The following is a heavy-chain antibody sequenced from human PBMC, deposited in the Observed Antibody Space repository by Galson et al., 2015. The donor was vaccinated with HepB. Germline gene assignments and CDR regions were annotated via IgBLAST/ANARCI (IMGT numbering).Heavy chain of an antibody. CDR3: ARVADADYGDHSHFDY. J-gene: IGHJ4*02. CDR2: ISSSTTYT. V-gene: IGHV3-11*06. Sequence: SLRLSCAASRFTFSDYYMSWIRQAPGKGLEWLSYISSSTTYTNYADSVKGRFTISRDNAKNSLFLQINSLRAADTAVYYCARVADADYGDHSHFDYWGQGALVTVSS. CDR1: RFTFSDYY. D-gene: IGHD4-17*01.